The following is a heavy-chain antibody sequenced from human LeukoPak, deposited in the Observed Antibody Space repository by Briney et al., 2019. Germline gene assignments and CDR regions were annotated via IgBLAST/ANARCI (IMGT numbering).Heavy chain of an antibody. CDR3: ARDLYRDSLPVSWFDP. J-gene: IGHJ5*02. Sequence: GGSLRLSCAASGFTFSSYGMHWVRQAPGKGLEWVSSISSSSSYIYHADSVKGRFTISRDNAKNSLYLQMNSLRAEDTAVYYCARDLYRDSLPVSWFDPWGQGTLVTVSS. D-gene: IGHD4-11*01. CDR1: GFTFSSYG. V-gene: IGHV3-21*01. CDR2: ISSSSSYI.